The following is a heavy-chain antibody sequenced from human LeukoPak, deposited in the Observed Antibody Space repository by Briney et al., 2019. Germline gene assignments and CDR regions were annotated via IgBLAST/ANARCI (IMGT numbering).Heavy chain of an antibody. Sequence: GGSLRLSCAASGFTFSSYSMNWVRQAPGKGLEWVSYITTSSTIIYYADSVKGRFTISRDNAKNSLYLQMNSPRAEDTAAYYCAKDGNWARFENWGQGTLVTVSS. CDR3: AKDGNWARFEN. CDR1: GFTFSSYS. V-gene: IGHV3-48*01. CDR2: ITTSSTII. J-gene: IGHJ4*02. D-gene: IGHD7-27*01.